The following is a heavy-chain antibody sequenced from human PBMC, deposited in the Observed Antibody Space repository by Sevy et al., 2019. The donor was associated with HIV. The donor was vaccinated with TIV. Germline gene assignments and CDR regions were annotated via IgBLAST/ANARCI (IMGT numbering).Heavy chain of an antibody. CDR1: EFSFSYYG. Sequence: GGSLRLSCIGSEFSFSYYGIHWVRQSPGKGLDWVALISHDGINEYYADSVKGRFTISRDNSKNTVYLEMSSLRNEDTAIYFCANAYSGSYSHSYLYALDVWGQGTTVTVSS. J-gene: IGHJ6*02. CDR2: ISHDGINE. D-gene: IGHD1-26*01. V-gene: IGHV3-30*18. CDR3: ANAYSGSYSHSYLYALDV.